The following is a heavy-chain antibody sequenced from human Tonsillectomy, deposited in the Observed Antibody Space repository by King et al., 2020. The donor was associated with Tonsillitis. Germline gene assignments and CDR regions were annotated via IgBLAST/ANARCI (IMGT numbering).Heavy chain of an antibody. Sequence: VQLVESGGGLIQPGGSLRLSCAASGFTVSSNYMSWVRQAPGKGLEWVSVIYSGGSTYYADSVKGRFTISRDNSKNTLYLQMNSLRAEDTAVYYCASPSSNSYGPSFDYWGQGTLVTVSS. CDR3: ASPSSNSYGPSFDY. D-gene: IGHD5-18*01. V-gene: IGHV3-53*01. CDR2: IYSGGST. J-gene: IGHJ4*02. CDR1: GFTVSSNY.